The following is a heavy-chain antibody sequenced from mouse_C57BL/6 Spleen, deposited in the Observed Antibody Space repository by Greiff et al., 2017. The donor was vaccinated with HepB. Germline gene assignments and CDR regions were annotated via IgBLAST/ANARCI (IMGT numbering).Heavy chain of an antibody. D-gene: IGHD1-1*01. CDR2: IDPSDSYT. Sequence: QVQLQQPGAELVRPGTSVKLSCKASGYTFTSYWMHWVKQRPGQGLEWIGVIDPSDSYTNYNQKFKGKATLTVDTSSSTAYMQLSSLTSVDSAVYYCARGGSPYWYFDVWGTGTTVTVSS. V-gene: IGHV1-59*01. CDR3: ARGGSPYWYFDV. CDR1: GYTFTSYW. J-gene: IGHJ1*03.